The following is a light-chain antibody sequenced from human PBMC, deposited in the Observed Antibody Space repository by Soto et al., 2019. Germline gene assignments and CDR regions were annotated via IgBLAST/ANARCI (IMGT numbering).Light chain of an antibody. Sequence: QSALTQPASVSGSPRQSITISCTGASSDVGGYTYVSWYQQHPGKAPKLMIYEVNNRPSGVSNRFSGYKSGNTASLTISGLQADDEADYYCSSYTSSSTLYVFGTGTKLTVL. CDR3: SSYTSSSTLYV. CDR2: EVN. J-gene: IGLJ1*01. V-gene: IGLV2-14*01. CDR1: SSDVGGYTY.